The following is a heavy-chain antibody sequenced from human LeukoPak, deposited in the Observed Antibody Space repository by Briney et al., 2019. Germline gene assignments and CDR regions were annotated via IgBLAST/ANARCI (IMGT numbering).Heavy chain of an antibody. J-gene: IGHJ4*02. CDR1: GYTFTSFW. CDR2: IYPADSDT. V-gene: IGHV5-51*01. CDR3: ASGSYSYYFDY. D-gene: IGHD5-18*01. Sequence: GESLKISCRGSGYTFTSFWIAWVRQMPGKGLEWMGSIYPADSDTRYSPSFQGQATISADKSITTAYLQWSSLKASDTAMYYCASGSYSYYFDYWGQGTLVTVSS.